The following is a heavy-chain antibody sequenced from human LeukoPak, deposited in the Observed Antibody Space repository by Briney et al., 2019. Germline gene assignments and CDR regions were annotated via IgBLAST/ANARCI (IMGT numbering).Heavy chain of an antibody. D-gene: IGHD4-17*01. CDR1: GFAFSSYA. CDR3: ARDAADYGDYGYYYYYGMDV. J-gene: IGHJ6*02. CDR2: IWYDGSNK. V-gene: IGHV3-33*08. Sequence: PGGSLRLSCAASGFAFSSYAVHWVRQAPGKGLEWVAVIWYDGSNKYYADSVKGRFTISRDNSKNTLYLQMNSLRAEDTAVYYCARDAADYGDYGYYYYYGMDVWGQGTTVTVSS.